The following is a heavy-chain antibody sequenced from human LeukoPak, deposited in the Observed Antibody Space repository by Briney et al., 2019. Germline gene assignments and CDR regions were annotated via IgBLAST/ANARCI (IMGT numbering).Heavy chain of an antibody. CDR1: GFTFDDYA. J-gene: IGHJ4*02. CDR3: ARDSPRGVTTHYFDY. D-gene: IGHD3-10*01. Sequence: GGSLRLSCAASGFTFDDYAMHWVRQAPGKGLEWVSGINWNSDSIDYADSVKGRFTISRDNAKNSLYLQMNSLRAEDTAVYYCARDSPRGVTTHYFDYWGQGTLVTVSS. V-gene: IGHV3-9*01. CDR2: INWNSDSI.